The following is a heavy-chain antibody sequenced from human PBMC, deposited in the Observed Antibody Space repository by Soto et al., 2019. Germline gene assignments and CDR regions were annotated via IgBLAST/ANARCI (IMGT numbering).Heavy chain of an antibody. CDR2: ISYDGSNK. J-gene: IGHJ6*03. V-gene: IGHV3-30*18. CDR1: GFTFSSYG. D-gene: IGHD5-12*01. Sequence: GGSLRLSCAASGFTFSSYGMHWVRQAPGKGLEWVAVISYDGSNKYYADSVKGRFTISRDNSKNTLYLQMNSLRAEDTAVYYCAKDSVPLYSGYDYSSNYYYYYLDVWGKGSTVTLSS. CDR3: AKDSVPLYSGYDYSSNYYYYYLDV.